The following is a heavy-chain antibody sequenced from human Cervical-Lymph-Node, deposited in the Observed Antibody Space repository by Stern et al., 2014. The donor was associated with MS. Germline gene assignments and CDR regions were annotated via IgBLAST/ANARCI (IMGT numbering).Heavy chain of an antibody. CDR2: IYPGDSKT. J-gene: IGHJ5*02. V-gene: IGHV5-51*01. CDR3: ARLVNFNYFDP. CDR1: GYTFAFYW. Sequence: VQLVQSGAEVKKPGESVKISCKGSGYTFAFYWIAWVRQMPGKGLEWMGIIYPGDSKTTYIPSFEGQVTFSADESISTAYLHWNSLKASDTAIYYCARLVNFNYFDPWGQGTLVTVSS. D-gene: IGHD3-22*01.